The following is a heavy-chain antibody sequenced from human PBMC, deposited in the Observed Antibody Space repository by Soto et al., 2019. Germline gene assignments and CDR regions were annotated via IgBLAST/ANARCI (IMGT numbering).Heavy chain of an antibody. D-gene: IGHD3-22*01. J-gene: IGHJ4*02. CDR1: GYSFAGYW. Sequence: GESLKISCKGSGYSFAGYWITWVRQKPGKGLEWMGRIDPSDSQTYYSPSFRGHVTISATKSITTVFLQWSSLRASDTAMYYCARQIYDSDTGPNFQYYFDSWGEGTPVTVSS. CDR2: IDPSDSQT. V-gene: IGHV5-10-1*01. CDR3: ARQIYDSDTGPNFQYYFDS.